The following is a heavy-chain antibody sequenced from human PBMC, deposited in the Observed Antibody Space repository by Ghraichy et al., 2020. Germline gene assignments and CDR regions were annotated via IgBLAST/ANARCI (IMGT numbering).Heavy chain of an antibody. Sequence: GGSLRLSCAASGFTFSSYAMSWVRQAPGKGLEWVSDISGSGGSTYYADSVKGRFTISRDNSKNTLYLQMNSLRAEDTAVYYCATERYSSASLYYFDYWGQGTLVTVSS. V-gene: IGHV3-23*01. CDR1: GFTFSSYA. J-gene: IGHJ4*02. CDR3: ATERYSSASLYYFDY. D-gene: IGHD6-19*01. CDR2: ISGSGGST.